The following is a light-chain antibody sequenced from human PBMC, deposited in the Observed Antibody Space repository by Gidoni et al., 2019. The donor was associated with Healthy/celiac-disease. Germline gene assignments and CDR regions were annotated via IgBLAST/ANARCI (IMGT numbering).Light chain of an antibody. CDR3: QQRSNWPPSIT. CDR1: QSVSSY. Sequence: IVLTQSPATLSLSPGERATLSCRARQSVSSYLAWYQQKPGQAPRLLIYDASNRATGIPARFSGSGSGTDVTLTISSLEPEDFAVYYCQQRSNWPPSITFGQGTRLEIK. J-gene: IGKJ5*01. V-gene: IGKV3-11*01. CDR2: DAS.